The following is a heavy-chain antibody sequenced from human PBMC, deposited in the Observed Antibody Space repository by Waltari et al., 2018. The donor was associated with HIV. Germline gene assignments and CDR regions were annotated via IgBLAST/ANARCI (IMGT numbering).Heavy chain of an antibody. CDR1: GYTFNNYG. J-gene: IGHJ5*02. V-gene: IGHV1-18*01. Sequence: QVQLVQSGAEVKKPGASVKVSCKASGYTFNNYGINWVRQAPGQGLEWRGWISGYNGNTNCAQKLQGRVTMTTDTSTSTAYMELRSLRSDDTAVYYCARVPPAPTSRFDPWGQGTLVTVSS. CDR2: ISGYNGNT. D-gene: IGHD2-2*01. CDR3: ARVPPAPTSRFDP.